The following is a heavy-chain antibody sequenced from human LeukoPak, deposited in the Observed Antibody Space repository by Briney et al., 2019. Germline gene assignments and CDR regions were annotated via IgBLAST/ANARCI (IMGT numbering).Heavy chain of an antibody. CDR2: ISGNGGSI. V-gene: IGHV3-23*01. J-gene: IGHJ4*02. CDR3: ARDPRGVVSSSYFDS. Sequence: TGGSLRLSCAASGFTFSSYAMNWVRQAPGKGLEWVSGISGNGGSIYYADSVKGRFTVSRDNSKNTLYLQMNSLRAEDTAVYYCARDPRGVVSSSYFDSWGQGTLVTVSS. D-gene: IGHD3-10*01. CDR1: GFTFSSYA.